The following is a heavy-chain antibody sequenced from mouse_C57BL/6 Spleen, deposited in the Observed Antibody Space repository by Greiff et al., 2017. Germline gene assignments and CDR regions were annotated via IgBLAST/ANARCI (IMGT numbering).Heavy chain of an antibody. CDR2: INPSSGYT. V-gene: IGHV1-4*01. CDR1: GYTFTSYT. Sequence: QVQLQQSGAELARPGASVKMSCKASGYTFTSYTMHWVKQRPGQGLEWIGYINPSSGYTKYNQKFKDKATLTADKSSSTAYMQLSSLTSEDSAVYYGARGGDDSVFAYWGQGTLVTVSA. J-gene: IGHJ3*01. CDR3: ARGGDDSVFAY. D-gene: IGHD2-13*01.